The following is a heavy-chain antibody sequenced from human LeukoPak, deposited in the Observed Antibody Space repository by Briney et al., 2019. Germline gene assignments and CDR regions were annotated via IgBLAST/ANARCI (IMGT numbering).Heavy chain of an antibody. Sequence: PGGSLILSCAASGFTFDDYAMHWVRQAPGKGLEWVSLISGDGGSTYYADSVKGRFTISRDNSKNSLYLQMNSLRAEDTAVYYCARERFDPWGQGTLVTVSS. J-gene: IGHJ5*02. V-gene: IGHV3-43*02. CDR2: ISGDGGST. CDR1: GFTFDDYA. CDR3: ARERFDP.